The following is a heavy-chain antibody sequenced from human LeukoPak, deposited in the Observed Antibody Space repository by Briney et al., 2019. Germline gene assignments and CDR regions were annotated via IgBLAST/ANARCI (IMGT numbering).Heavy chain of an antibody. V-gene: IGHV3-23*01. CDR3: AKGGDILTGYYLYWYFDL. Sequence: PGGSLRLSCAASGFTFSAYAMSWVRQAPGKGLEWVSAISRSGSSTDYAVSVRGRFTISRDNSKNTLYLQMNSLRPEDTAVYYCAKGGDILTGYYLYWYFDLWGRGTLVTVSS. J-gene: IGHJ2*01. D-gene: IGHD3-9*01. CDR2: ISRSGSST. CDR1: GFTFSAYA.